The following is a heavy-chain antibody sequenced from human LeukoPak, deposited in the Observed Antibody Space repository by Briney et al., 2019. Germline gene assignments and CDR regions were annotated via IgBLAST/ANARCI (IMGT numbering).Heavy chain of an antibody. CDR1: GGTFSSYA. CDR3: AIANAPEYYDSSGYSSLDY. CDR2: IIPIFGTA. J-gene: IGHJ4*02. Sequence: GASVKVSCKASGGTFSSYAISWVRQAPGQGLEWMGGIIPIFGTANYAQKFQGRVTITADESTSTACMELSSLRSEDTAVYYCAIANAPEYYDSSGYSSLDYWGQGTLVTVSS. V-gene: IGHV1-69*13. D-gene: IGHD3-22*01.